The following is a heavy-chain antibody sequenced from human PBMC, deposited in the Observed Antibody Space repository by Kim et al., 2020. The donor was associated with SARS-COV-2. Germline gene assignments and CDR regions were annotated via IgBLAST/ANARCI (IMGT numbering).Heavy chain of an antibody. Sequence: GDSMSYADFVEGRFTISRDNSKNTLFLQMNSLRAEDTALYYCAKDRLHGGWGQGTLVTVSS. CDR2: GDSM. V-gene: IGHV3-23*01. J-gene: IGHJ4*02. CDR3: AKDRLHGG. D-gene: IGHD3-16*01.